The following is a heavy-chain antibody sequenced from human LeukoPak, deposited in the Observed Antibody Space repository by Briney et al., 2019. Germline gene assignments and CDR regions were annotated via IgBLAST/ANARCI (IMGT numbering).Heavy chain of an antibody. Sequence: PSETLSLTCTVSGDSTSSDRYYGGWVRQPPGKGLERIGNIYYSGSTYYNPSLKSRVTMSADTSKNQFFLKLNSVTAADTAVYYCARGRPYSGGYHLDYWGQGTLVTVSA. J-gene: IGHJ4*02. V-gene: IGHV4-39*02. CDR1: GDSTSSDRYY. CDR2: IYYSGST. D-gene: IGHD1-26*01. CDR3: ARGRPYSGGYHLDY.